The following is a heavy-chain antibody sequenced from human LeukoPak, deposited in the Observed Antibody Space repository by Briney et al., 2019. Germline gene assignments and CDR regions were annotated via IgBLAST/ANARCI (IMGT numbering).Heavy chain of an antibody. J-gene: IGHJ6*03. CDR1: GYSISSSNW. D-gene: IGHD3-22*01. Sequence: PSETLSLTCAVSGYSISSSNWWGWIRQPPGKGLEWIGYIYYSGSTNYNPSLKSRVTMSVDTSKNQFSPKLSSVTALDTAVYYCARIVVDNPDFYYYYMDVWGKGTTVTVSS. V-gene: IGHV4-28*06. CDR2: IYYSGST. CDR3: ARIVVDNPDFYYYYMDV.